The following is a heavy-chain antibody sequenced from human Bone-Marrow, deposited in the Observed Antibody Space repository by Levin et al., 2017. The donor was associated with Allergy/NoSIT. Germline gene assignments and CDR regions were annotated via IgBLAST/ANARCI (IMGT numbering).Heavy chain of an antibody. CDR1: GGSISSYY. D-gene: IGHD4-17*01. CDR3: ARGRAIFDYGDYVYYYYYMDV. V-gene: IGHV4-59*01. CDR2: IYYSGST. Sequence: PGGSLRLSCTVSGGSISSYYWSWIRQPPGKGLEWIGYIYYSGSTNYNPSLKSRVTISVDTSKNQFSLKLSSVTAADTAVYYCARGRAIFDYGDYVYYYYYMDVWGKGTTVTVSS. J-gene: IGHJ6*03.